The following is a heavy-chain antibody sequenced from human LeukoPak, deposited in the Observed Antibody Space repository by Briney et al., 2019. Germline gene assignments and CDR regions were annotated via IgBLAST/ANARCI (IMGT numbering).Heavy chain of an antibody. CDR1: GYTFTGYY. CDR2: INPNSGGT. CDR3: ARDLAYGSGRYSAHFDY. V-gene: IGHV1-2*02. J-gene: IGHJ4*02. Sequence: GASVKVSCKASGYTFTGYYMHWVRQAPGQGLEWMGWINPNSGGTNYAQKFQGRVTMTRDTSISTAYMELSRLRSDDTAVYYCARDLAYGSGRYSAHFDYWGQGTLVTVSS. D-gene: IGHD3-10*01.